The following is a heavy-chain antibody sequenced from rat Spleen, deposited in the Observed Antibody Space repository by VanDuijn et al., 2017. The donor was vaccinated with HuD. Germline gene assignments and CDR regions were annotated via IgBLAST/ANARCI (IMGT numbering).Heavy chain of an antibody. V-gene: IGHV5-34*01. CDR1: GFTFSDYG. CDR3: TRRGITNYFDY. Sequence: EVQLVESGGGLVQPGRSLKLSCVASGFTFSDYGMNWIRQAPGKGLEWVAYIGSSSGTIYYADTVKGRFTISRDNAENTLYLQLNSLRSEDTALYYCTRRGITNYFDYWGQGVMVTVSS. CDR2: IGSSSGTI. D-gene: IGHD1-4*01. J-gene: IGHJ2*01.